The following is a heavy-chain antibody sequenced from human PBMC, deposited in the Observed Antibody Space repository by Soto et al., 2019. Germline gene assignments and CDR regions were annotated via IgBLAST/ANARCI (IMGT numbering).Heavy chain of an antibody. CDR3: ARGSAFIGLDY. Sequence: PGGSLRLSCAVSGFIFSRYSMNWVRQAPGKGLEWVSSIGIIGSYIYDTDSVKGRFTISRDNTKDSLYLQMNSLRAEDTAIYYCARGSAFIGLDYWGQGTPVTVSS. CDR2: IGIIGSYI. CDR1: GFIFSRYS. D-gene: IGHD1-26*01. J-gene: IGHJ4*02. V-gene: IGHV3-21*01.